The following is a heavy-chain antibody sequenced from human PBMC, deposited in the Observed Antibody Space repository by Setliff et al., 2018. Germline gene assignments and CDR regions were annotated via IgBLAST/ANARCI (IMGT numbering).Heavy chain of an antibody. J-gene: IGHJ4*02. CDR1: GGSITSGSYY. Sequence: PSQTLSLTCAVSGGSITSGSYYWSWIRQPAGEGLEWIGRLHTSGTTDYNPSLKGRVTISADTSTNHFSLKLTSVTAADTAVYYRARDNTIVGATDYWGQGALVTVSS. D-gene: IGHD1-26*01. CDR3: ARDNTIVGATDY. CDR2: LHTSGTT. V-gene: IGHV4-61*02.